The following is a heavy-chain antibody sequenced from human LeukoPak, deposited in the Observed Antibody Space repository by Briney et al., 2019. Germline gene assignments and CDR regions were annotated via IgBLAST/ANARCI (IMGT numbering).Heavy chain of an antibody. D-gene: IGHD3-3*01. J-gene: IGHJ6*03. CDR1: GYSFTSYW. Sequence: GESLKISCKGSGYSFTSYWIGWVRQMPGKGLEWMGIIYPGDSDTRYSPSFQGQVTISADKSISTAYLQWSSLKASDTAMYYCARHTIFGAYYYYMDVWGKGTTVTVSS. V-gene: IGHV5-51*01. CDR3: ARHTIFGAYYYYMDV. CDR2: IYPGDSDT.